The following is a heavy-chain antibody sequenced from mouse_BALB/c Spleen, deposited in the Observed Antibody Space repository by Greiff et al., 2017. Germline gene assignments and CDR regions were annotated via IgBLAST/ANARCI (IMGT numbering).Heavy chain of an antibody. CDR3: ARATVYYFDY. V-gene: IGHV7-3*02. CDR2: IRNKANGYTT. D-gene: IGHD4-1*02. CDR1: GFTFTDYY. Sequence: EVHLVESGGGLVQPGGSLRLSSATSGFTFTDYYMSWVRQPPGKALEWLGFIRNKANGYTTEYSASVKGRFTISRDNSQSILYLQMNTLRAEDSATYYCARATVYYFDYWGQGTTLTVSS. J-gene: IGHJ2*01.